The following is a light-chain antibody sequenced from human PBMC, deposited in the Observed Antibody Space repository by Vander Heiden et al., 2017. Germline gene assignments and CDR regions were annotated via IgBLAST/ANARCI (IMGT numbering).Light chain of an antibody. Sequence: QPALTQPASVSGSPGQSITISCTGTSSDVGSYNLVSWYQQHPGKAPKLMIYEVSKRPSGVSNRFSGSKSGNTASLTISGLQAEDEADYYCCSYAGSSTKFGGGTKLTVL. CDR2: EVS. V-gene: IGLV2-23*02. CDR3: CSYAGSSTK. CDR1: SSDVGSYNL. J-gene: IGLJ2*01.